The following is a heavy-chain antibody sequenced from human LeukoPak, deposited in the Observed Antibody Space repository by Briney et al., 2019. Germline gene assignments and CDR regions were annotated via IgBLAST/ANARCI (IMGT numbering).Heavy chain of an antibody. CDR2: ISDGGGST. J-gene: IGHJ4*02. Sequence: GGSLRLSCAASGFTFSSYAMSWVRQAPGKGLEWVSGISDGGGSTYYADSVKGRFTISRDNSKNTLYLQMNTLRAEDTAVYYCAKKRVEVAGSHYFDYWGQGALVTVSS. CDR1: GFTFSSYA. D-gene: IGHD6-19*01. V-gene: IGHV3-23*01. CDR3: AKKRVEVAGSHYFDY.